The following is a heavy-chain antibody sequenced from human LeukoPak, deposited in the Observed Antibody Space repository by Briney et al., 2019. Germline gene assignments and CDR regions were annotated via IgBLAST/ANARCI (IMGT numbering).Heavy chain of an antibody. Sequence: SETLSLTCAVYGGSFSGYYWSWIRQPPGKGPEWIGEINHSGSTNYNPSLKSRVTISVDTSKNQFSLRLSSVTAADTAVYYCATYQRYQRRFDYWGQGTLVTVSS. J-gene: IGHJ4*02. CDR1: GGSFSGYY. V-gene: IGHV4-34*01. CDR2: INHSGST. D-gene: IGHD2-2*01. CDR3: ATYQRYQRRFDY.